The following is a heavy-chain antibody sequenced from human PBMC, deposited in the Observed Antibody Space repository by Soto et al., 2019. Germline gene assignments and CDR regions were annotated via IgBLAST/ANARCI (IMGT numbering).Heavy chain of an antibody. CDR2: IIPIFGTA. V-gene: IGHV1-69*13. D-gene: IGHD3-10*01. CDR1: GGSFSSYA. CDR3: ARDLGFTLVLGVLGSFHP. Sequence: GASVKVSCKASGGSFSSYAISWVRQAPVQGLEWMGWIIPIFGTANYAQKFQGRVTITADESTSTAYMGLSSLRSEDTAVYYCARDLGFTLVLGVLGSFHPSRQGTLVTVSS. J-gene: IGHJ5*02.